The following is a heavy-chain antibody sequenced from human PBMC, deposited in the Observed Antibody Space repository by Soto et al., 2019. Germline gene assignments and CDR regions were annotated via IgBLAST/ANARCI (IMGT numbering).Heavy chain of an antibody. Sequence: GGSLRLSCAASGFTFSSYGMHWVRQAPGKGLEWVAVISYDGSNKYYADSVKGRFTISRDNSKNTLYLQMNSLRAEDTAVYYCAKDSSSTSCLDYWGQGTLVTVSS. CDR3: AKDSSSTSCLDY. V-gene: IGHV3-30*18. J-gene: IGHJ4*02. CDR1: GFTFSSYG. CDR2: ISYDGSNK. D-gene: IGHD2-2*01.